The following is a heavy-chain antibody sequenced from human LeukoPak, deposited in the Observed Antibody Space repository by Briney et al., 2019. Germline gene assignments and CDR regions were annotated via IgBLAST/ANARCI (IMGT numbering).Heavy chain of an antibody. CDR1: GFTLSNSG. CDR3: AKDFWSAPDDY. CDR2: IWSDGSNK. V-gene: IGHV3-30*02. D-gene: IGHD3-3*01. Sequence: GVSLRLSCAASGFTLSNSGMHWLRQAPGKGLEWVAFIWSDGSNKNYADSVKGRFTISRDNSKNTLYLQMNSLRLEDPAVYYCAKDFWSAPDDYWGQGTLVTVSS. J-gene: IGHJ4*02.